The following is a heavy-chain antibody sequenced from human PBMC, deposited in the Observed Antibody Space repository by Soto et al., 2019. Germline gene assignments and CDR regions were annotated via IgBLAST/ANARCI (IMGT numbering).Heavy chain of an antibody. D-gene: IGHD3-22*01. Sequence: GGSLRLSCAASGFTFSSYAMSWVRRAPGKGLKWVSAISGSGGSTYYADSVKGRFTISRDNSKNTLYLQMNSLRAEDTAVYYCAKDPREYYYDSSGYSPPDYWGQGTLVTVSS. CDR1: GFTFSSYA. CDR3: AKDPREYYYDSSGYSPPDY. J-gene: IGHJ4*02. CDR2: ISGSGGST. V-gene: IGHV3-23*01.